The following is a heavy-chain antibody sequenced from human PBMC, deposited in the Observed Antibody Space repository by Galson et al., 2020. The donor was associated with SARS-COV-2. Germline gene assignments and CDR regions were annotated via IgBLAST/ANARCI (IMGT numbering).Heavy chain of an antibody. CDR3: ARGLSARHGYYYYYYMDV. CDR1: GFTFSSYD. J-gene: IGHJ6*03. Sequence: GGSLRLSCAASGFTFSSYDMHWVRQATGKGLEWVSAIGTAGDTYYPGSVKGRFTISRENAKNSLYLQMNSLRAGDTAVYYCARGLSARHGYYYYYYMDVWGKGTTVTVSS. D-gene: IGHD6-6*01. CDR2: IGTAGDT. V-gene: IGHV3-13*01.